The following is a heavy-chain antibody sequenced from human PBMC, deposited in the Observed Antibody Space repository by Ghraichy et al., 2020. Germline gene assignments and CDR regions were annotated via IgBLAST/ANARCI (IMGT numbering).Heavy chain of an antibody. CDR3: AREGSSWTNWFDP. D-gene: IGHD6-13*01. J-gene: IGHJ5*02. CDR1: GGSFSGYY. CDR2: INHSGST. V-gene: IGHV4-34*01. Sequence: SETLSLTCAVYGGSFSGYYLSWIRQPPGKGLEWIGEINHSGSTNYNPSLKSLVTISVDTSKNQFSLKLSSVTAADTAVYYCAREGSSWTNWFDPWGQGTLVTVSS.